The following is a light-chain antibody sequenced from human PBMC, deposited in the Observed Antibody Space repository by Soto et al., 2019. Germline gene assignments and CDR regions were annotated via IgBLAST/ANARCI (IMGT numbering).Light chain of an antibody. CDR2: EVT. CDR3: SSYTTTTTVI. Sequence: QSALTQPASVSGSPGQSITISCTGISRDIGNYNYVSWYQHHPGKAPKLIIYEVTDRPSGVSNRFSASKSGNTASLTISGLQAEDEADYYCSSYTTTTTVIFGGGTQLTVL. CDR1: SRDIGNYNY. V-gene: IGLV2-14*01. J-gene: IGLJ2*01.